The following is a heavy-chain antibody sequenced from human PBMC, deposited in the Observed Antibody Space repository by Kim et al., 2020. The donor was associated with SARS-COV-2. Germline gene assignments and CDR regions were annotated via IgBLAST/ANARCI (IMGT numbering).Heavy chain of an antibody. CDR1: GGTFSSYA. CDR2: IIPILGIA. V-gene: IGHV1-69*04. CDR3: AREIPADTDGSSWTGYFDY. D-gene: IGHD6-13*01. Sequence: SVKVSCKASGGTFSSYAISWVRQAPGQGLEWMGRIIPILGIANYAQKFQGRVTITADKSTSTAYRELSSLRSEDTAVYYCAREIPADTDGSSWTGYFDYWGQGTLVTVSS. J-gene: IGHJ4*02.